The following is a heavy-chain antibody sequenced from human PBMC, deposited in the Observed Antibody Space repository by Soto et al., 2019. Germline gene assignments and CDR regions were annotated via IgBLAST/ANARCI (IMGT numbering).Heavy chain of an antibody. Sequence: GESLKISCAASGFTFSSYWMSWVRQAPGKGLEWVANIKQDGSEKYYVDSVKGRFTISRDNAKNSLYLQMNSLRAEDTAVYYCARDHLMVGLRFLEWLNGPHDAFDIWGQGTMVTVSS. J-gene: IGHJ3*02. V-gene: IGHV3-7*01. CDR2: IKQDGSEK. D-gene: IGHD3-3*01. CDR3: ARDHLMVGLRFLEWLNGPHDAFDI. CDR1: GFTFSSYW.